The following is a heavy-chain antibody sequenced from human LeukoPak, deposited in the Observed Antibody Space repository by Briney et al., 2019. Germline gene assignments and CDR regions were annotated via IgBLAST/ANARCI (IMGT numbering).Heavy chain of an antibody. Sequence: GASVKVSFKASGYAFTSYGISWVRQAPGQGLEWMGWISAYNGNTNYAQKLQGRVTMTTDTSTSTAYMELRSLRSDDTAVYYCARDSSGYYNFDYWGQGTLVTVSS. V-gene: IGHV1-18*01. J-gene: IGHJ4*02. CDR2: ISAYNGNT. D-gene: IGHD3-22*01. CDR3: ARDSSGYYNFDY. CDR1: GYAFTSYG.